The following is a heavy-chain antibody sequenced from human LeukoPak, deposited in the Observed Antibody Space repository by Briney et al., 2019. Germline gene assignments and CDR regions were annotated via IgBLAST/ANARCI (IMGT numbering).Heavy chain of an antibody. CDR1: GFTVSSNY. CDR2: IYSGGST. D-gene: IGHD3-10*01. V-gene: IGHV3-53*01. Sequence: PGGSLRLSCAASGFTVSSNYMSWVRQAPGKGLEWVSVIYSGGSTYYADSVKGRFTISRDNSKNTLYLQMNNLRAEDTAVYYYASGSGSYRTPYYYMDVWGKGTTVTVSS. J-gene: IGHJ6*03. CDR3: ASGSGSYRTPYYYMDV.